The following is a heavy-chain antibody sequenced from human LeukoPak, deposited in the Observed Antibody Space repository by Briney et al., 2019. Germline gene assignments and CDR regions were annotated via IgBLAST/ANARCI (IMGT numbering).Heavy chain of an antibody. D-gene: IGHD2-2*01. CDR1: GYTFTSYD. CDR2: MNPNSGNT. J-gene: IGHJ5*02. V-gene: IGHV1-8*03. CDR3: ARSDVVVPAAKKGGRRRWFDP. Sequence: ASVKVSCKASGYTFTSYDINWVRQATGQGLEWMGWMNPNSGNTGYAQKFQGRVTITRNTSISTAYMELSSLRSEDTAVYYCARSDVVVPAAKKGGRRRWFDPWGQGTLVTVSS.